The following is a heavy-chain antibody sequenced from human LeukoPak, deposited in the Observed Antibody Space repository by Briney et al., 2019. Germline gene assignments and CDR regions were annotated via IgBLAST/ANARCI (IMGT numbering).Heavy chain of an antibody. CDR3: ARALYYYDSSGYYFEGGDY. J-gene: IGHJ4*02. D-gene: IGHD3-22*01. CDR1: GYTFTGYY. V-gene: IGHV1-2*02. Sequence: ASVKVSCKASGYTFTGYYMHWVRQAPGHGLEWMGWINPNSGGTNYAQKFQGRVTMTRGTSISTAYMELSRLRSDDTAVYYCARALYYYDSSGYYFEGGDYWGQGTLVTVSS. CDR2: INPNSGGT.